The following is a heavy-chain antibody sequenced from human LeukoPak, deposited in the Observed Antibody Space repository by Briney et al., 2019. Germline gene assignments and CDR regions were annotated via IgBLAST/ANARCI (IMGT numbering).Heavy chain of an antibody. CDR1: GGSISSGGYY. V-gene: IGHV4-31*03. CDR2: IYYSGST. Sequence: SETLSLTCTVSGGSISSGGYYWSWIRQHPGKGLEWIGYIYYSGSTYYNPSLKSRVTISVDTSKNRFSLKLSSVTAADTAVYYCARDSGYDILTGYRHFDYWGQGTLVTVSS. J-gene: IGHJ4*02. D-gene: IGHD3-9*01. CDR3: ARDSGYDILTGYRHFDY.